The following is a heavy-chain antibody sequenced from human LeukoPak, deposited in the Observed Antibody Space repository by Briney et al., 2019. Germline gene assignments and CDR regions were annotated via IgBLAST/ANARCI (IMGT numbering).Heavy chain of an antibody. CDR2: ISYDGSNK. CDR1: GFTFSSYA. V-gene: IGHV3-30*01. D-gene: IGHD1-26*01. J-gene: IGHJ4*02. Sequence: GWSLRLSCAASGFTFSSYAMHWVRQAPGKGLEWVAVISYDGSNKYYADSVKGRFTISRDNSKNTLYLQMNSLRAEDTAVYYCASSVGAPFDYWGQGTLVTVSS. CDR3: ASSVGAPFDY.